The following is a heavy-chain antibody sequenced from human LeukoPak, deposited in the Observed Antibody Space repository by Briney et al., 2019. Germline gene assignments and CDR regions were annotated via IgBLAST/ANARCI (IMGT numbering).Heavy chain of an antibody. D-gene: IGHD4-17*01. V-gene: IGHV3-33*06. CDR1: GFTFSSYG. Sequence: GGSLRLSCAASGFTFSSYGMHWVRQAPGKGLEWVAVIWYDGSNKYYADSVKGRFTISRDNSKNTLYLQMNSLRAEDTAVYYCAKDNYGDYGGLFDYWGQGTLVTVSS. CDR2: IWYDGSNK. J-gene: IGHJ4*02. CDR3: AKDNYGDYGGLFDY.